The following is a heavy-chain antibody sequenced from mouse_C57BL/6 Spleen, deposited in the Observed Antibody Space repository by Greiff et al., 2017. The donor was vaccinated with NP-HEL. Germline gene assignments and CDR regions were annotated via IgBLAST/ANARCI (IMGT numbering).Heavy chain of an antibody. CDR2: ISSGSSTI. J-gene: IGHJ3*01. V-gene: IGHV5-17*01. D-gene: IGHD6-1*01. CDR3: ARSQPLIDY. CDR1: GFTFSDYG. Sequence: VKVVESGGGLVKPGGSLKLSCAASGFTFSDYGMHWVRQAPEKGLEWVAYISSGSSTIYYADTVKGRFTITRDNAKNTLFLQMTSLRSEDTAMYYCARSQPLIDYWGQGTLVTVSA.